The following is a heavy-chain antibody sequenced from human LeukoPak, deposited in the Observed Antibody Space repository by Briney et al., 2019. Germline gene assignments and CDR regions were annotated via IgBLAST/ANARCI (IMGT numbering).Heavy chain of an antibody. J-gene: IGHJ4*02. Sequence: PGGSLRLSCAASGFTFSSYSMNWVRQAPGKGLEWVSAISGSGGNTYNADSVKGRFTISRDNSKNTLSLQMNSLRAEDTAVYYCAKEYDSRGYYSDYWGQGTLVTVSS. V-gene: IGHV3-23*01. D-gene: IGHD3-22*01. CDR3: AKEYDSRGYYSDY. CDR1: GFTFSSYS. CDR2: ISGSGGNT.